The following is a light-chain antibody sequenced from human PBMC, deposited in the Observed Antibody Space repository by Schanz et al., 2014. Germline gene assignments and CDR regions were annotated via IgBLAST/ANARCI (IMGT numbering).Light chain of an antibody. J-gene: IGKJ4*01. CDR2: GAS. CDR1: QSVSSY. Sequence: EIVMTQSPATLSVSPGERATLSCRASQSVSSYLAWYQHRPGQAPRLLIYGASSRATGIPDRFSGSGSGTEFTLTISSLQSEDFAVYYCQQYINWLTFGGGTKVEIK. V-gene: IGKV3D-15*01. CDR3: QQYINWLT.